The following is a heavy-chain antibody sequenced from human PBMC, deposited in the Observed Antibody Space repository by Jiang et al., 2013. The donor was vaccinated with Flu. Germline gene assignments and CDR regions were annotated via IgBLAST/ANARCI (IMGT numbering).Heavy chain of an antibody. CDR3: VRSSTVTTLDYYYYVLDV. CDR1: ELSLSDNGVG. CDR2: IDWADDI. Sequence: KPTQTLTLTCTFAELSLSDNGVGVAWFRQPPGKALEWLALIDWADDIYYSTSLKTRLTISKDTSKNQAVLTLTDMAPVDTATYYCVRSSTVTTLDYYYYVLDVWGQGTTVTVSS. V-gene: IGHV2-70*12. D-gene: IGHD4-17*01. J-gene: IGHJ6*02.